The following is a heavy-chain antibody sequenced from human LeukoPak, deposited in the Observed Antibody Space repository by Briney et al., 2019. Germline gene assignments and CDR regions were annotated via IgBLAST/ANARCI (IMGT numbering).Heavy chain of an antibody. V-gene: IGHV3-30*18. Sequence: PGRSLRLSCAASGFTFSSYGMHWVRQAPGKGLEWVAVISYDGSNKYYADSVKGRFTISRDNSKNTLYLQMNSLRAEDTAVYYCAKDRRHYGSGSFDYWGQGTLVNVSS. CDR3: AKDRRHYGSGSFDY. CDR2: ISYDGSNK. CDR1: GFTFSSYG. D-gene: IGHD3-10*01. J-gene: IGHJ4*02.